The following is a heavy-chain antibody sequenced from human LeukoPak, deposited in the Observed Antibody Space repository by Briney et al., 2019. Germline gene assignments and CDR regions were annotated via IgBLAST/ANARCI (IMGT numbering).Heavy chain of an antibody. D-gene: IGHD3-22*01. CDR1: GGSISSYY. CDR3: TRGSIAYYYMDV. J-gene: IGHJ6*03. CDR2: IYYSGST. Sequence: PSETLSLTCTVSGGSISSYYWSWIRQPPGKGLEWIGNIYYSGSTNYNPSLKRRVTISVDTSKNQFSLKLSSVTAAHTAVYYCTRGSIAYYYMDVWGKGTTVTISS. V-gene: IGHV4-59*01.